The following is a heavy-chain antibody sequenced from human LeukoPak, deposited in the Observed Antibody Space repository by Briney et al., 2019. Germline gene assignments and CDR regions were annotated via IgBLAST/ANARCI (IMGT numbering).Heavy chain of an antibody. CDR1: GYTFTSYD. Sequence: ASVKVSCKASGYTFTSYDVNWVRRATGQGLEWMGWMNPISGDTGYALKFQGRVTMSRNTSISTAYMELGSLRSEDTAVYYCARAGGKKAAAGTFWFDPWGQGTLVTVSS. J-gene: IGHJ5*02. D-gene: IGHD6-13*01. CDR2: MNPISGDT. CDR3: ARAGGKKAAAGTFWFDP. V-gene: IGHV1-8*01.